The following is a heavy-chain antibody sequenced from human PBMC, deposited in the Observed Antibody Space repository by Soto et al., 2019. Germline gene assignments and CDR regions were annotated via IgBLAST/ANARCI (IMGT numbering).Heavy chain of an antibody. Sequence: VQLVESGGGLVQPGGSLRLSCAASGFTVSSNYMSWVRQAPGKGLEWVSVIYSGGSTYYADSVKGRFTISRDNSNNTLYLQMNSLRAEDTAVYYCARDNRARYDFWSGFRQNWFDPWGQGTLVTVSS. J-gene: IGHJ5*02. D-gene: IGHD3-3*01. CDR1: GFTVSSNY. CDR3: ARDNRARYDFWSGFRQNWFDP. V-gene: IGHV3-66*01. CDR2: IYSGGST.